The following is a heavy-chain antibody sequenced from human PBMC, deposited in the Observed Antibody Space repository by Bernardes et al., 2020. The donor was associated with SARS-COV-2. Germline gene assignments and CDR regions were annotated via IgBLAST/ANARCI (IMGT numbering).Heavy chain of an antibody. CDR1: GFTFSNYW. Sequence: GGSLRLSCAASGFTFSNYWMHWVRQAPGGGLMWLSRFYSDGVKAFYAESIKDRFTISRDNAKNTLYLEVNSLRVEDTAVYYCVRVPVAAGFFDYWGQGTLVTVSS. CDR2: FYSDGVKA. CDR3: VRVPVAAGFFDY. V-gene: IGHV3-74*01. J-gene: IGHJ4*02.